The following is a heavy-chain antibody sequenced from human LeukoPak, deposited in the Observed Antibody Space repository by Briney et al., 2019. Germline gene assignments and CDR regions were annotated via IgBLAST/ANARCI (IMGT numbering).Heavy chain of an antibody. J-gene: IGHJ5*02. Sequence: PSETLSLTCTVSGGSISSGDYYWSWIRQPPGKGLEWIGYIYYSGSTYYNPSLKSRVTISVDTSKNQFSLKLSSVPAADTTVYYCARAPTRNWFDPWGQGTLVTVSP. CDR2: IYYSGST. CDR3: ARAPTRNWFDP. CDR1: GGSISSGDYY. V-gene: IGHV4-30-4*08.